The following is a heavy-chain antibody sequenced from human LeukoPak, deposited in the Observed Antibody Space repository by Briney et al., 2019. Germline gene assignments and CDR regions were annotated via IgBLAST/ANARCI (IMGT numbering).Heavy chain of an antibody. J-gene: IGHJ4*02. D-gene: IGHD2-15*01. CDR3: ARIHRYCSGGACYVLDN. V-gene: IGHV4-59*02. Sequence: SETLSLTCVVSGGSVSGYYWGWIRQPPGRGLEWIGYVYYSGSTNYNPSFESRITISVDTSRNQFSLQLSSVTAADTAVYYCARIHRYCSGGACYVLDNWGQGTLVAVSS. CDR2: VYYSGST. CDR1: GGSVSGYY.